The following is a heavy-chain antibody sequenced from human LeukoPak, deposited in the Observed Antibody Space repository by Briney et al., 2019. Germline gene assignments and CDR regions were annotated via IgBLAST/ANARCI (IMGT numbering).Heavy chain of an antibody. D-gene: IGHD6-13*01. J-gene: IGHJ4*02. V-gene: IGHV4-39*01. CDR1: GGSTSSGSYY. CDR3: ARSYNNSWYAFDY. CDR2: IYYSGNT. Sequence: SETLSLTCTVSGGSTSSGSYYWGWIRQPPGKGLERIGSIYYSGNTYSNPSLKSRVTISLDASQNQFSLRLSSVTAADTAVFYCARSYNNSWYAFDYWGQGTLVTVSS.